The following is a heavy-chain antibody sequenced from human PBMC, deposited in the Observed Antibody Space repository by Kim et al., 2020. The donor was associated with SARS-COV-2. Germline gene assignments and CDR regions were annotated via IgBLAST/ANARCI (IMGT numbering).Heavy chain of an antibody. Sequence: ASVKVSCKASGYTFTGYYMHWVRQAPGQGLEWMGWINPNSGGTNYAQKFQGWVTMTGDTSISTAYMELSRLRSDDTAVYYCAGERVGASSKFYYYGMDVWGQGTTVTVSS. CDR2: INPNSGGT. V-gene: IGHV1-2*04. CDR3: AGERVGASSKFYYYGMDV. J-gene: IGHJ6*02. D-gene: IGHD1-26*01. CDR1: GYTFTGYY.